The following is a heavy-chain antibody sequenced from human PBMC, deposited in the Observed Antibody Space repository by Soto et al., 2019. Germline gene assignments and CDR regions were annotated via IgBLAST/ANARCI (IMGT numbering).Heavy chain of an antibody. CDR1: GYSFTSYW. J-gene: IGHJ6*02. CDR2: IYPGDSDT. CDR3: ARLSSPHYYYYAMDV. D-gene: IGHD6-6*01. V-gene: IGHV5-51*01. Sequence: GESLKISCKGSGYSFTSYWIGWVRQMPGKGLEWMGIIYPGDSDTRYSPSFQGQVTISADKSISTAYLQWSSLKASDTAMYYCARLSSPHYYYYAMDVWGQGTTVTVSS.